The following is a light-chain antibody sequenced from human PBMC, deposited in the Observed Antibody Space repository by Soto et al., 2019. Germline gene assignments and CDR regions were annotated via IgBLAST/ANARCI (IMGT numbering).Light chain of an antibody. CDR2: DAS. V-gene: IGKV3-11*01. CDR3: QQRNNWPPLT. J-gene: IGKJ5*01. CDR1: QSVNSI. Sequence: EIVVTQSPATLSLSPGERATLSCRASQSVNSILVWYQQRPGQAPRLLIHDASPRAPGIPARFSGSGFGTDFTLTISSLEPEDAAVYYCQQRNNWPPLTFGQGTRLEIK.